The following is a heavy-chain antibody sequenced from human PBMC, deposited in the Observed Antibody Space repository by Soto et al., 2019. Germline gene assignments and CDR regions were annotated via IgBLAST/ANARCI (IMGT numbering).Heavy chain of an antibody. V-gene: IGHV3-53*01. J-gene: IGHJ4*02. CDR1: GFNVSDNY. D-gene: IGHD6-19*01. CDR3: VRERRGLGIGFDH. CDR2: FFTGGST. Sequence: VGSLRLSCAAAGFNVSDNYMGWVRQAPGKGLEWVSSFFTGGSTDYADSVKGRFTISRDDSKNTVYLQTNSLRAEDTDVYFCVRERRGLGIGFDHWGQGTLVTVSS.